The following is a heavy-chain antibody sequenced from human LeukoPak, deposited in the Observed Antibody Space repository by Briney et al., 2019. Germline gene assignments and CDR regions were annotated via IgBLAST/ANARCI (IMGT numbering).Heavy chain of an antibody. J-gene: IGHJ6*02. CDR1: GYTFTSYA. CDR3: ARWSMARGVINGMDV. V-gene: IGHV7-4-1*02. CDR2: INTNTGNP. Sequence: GASVKVSCKASGYTFTSYAMNWVRQAPGQGLEWMGWINTNTGNPTYAQGFTGRFVFSLDTSVSTAYLQISSLKAEDTAVYYCARWSMARGVINGMDVWGRGTTVTVSS. D-gene: IGHD3-10*01.